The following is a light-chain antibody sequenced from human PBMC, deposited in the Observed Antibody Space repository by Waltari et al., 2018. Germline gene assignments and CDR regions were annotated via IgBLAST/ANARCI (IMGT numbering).Light chain of an antibody. CDR3: SSYTTSSAPGV. V-gene: IGLV2-14*01. Sequence: QSALTQPASVSGSPGQSITISCSGTDSDVGAYDFVSWYQQHPGKAPHLIIYEVSNRPSGISNRFPASKSGNTASRTISGLQAEDEADYCCSSYTTSSAPGVFGTGTRVTGL. J-gene: IGLJ1*01. CDR2: EVS. CDR1: DSDVGAYDF.